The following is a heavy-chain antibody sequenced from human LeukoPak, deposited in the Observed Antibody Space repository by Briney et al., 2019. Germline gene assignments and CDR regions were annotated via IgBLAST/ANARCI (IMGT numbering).Heavy chain of an antibody. V-gene: IGHV1-2*02. J-gene: IGHJ4*02. CDR2: INPNSGGT. CDR3: ARDMIDIVATSFDY. D-gene: IGHD5-12*01. Sequence: ASVKVSCKASGYTFTGYYMHWVRQAPGQGLEWMGCINPNSGGTNYAQKFQGRVTMTRDTSISTAYMELSRLRSDDTAVYYCARDMIDIVATSFDYWGQGTLVTVSS. CDR1: GYTFTGYY.